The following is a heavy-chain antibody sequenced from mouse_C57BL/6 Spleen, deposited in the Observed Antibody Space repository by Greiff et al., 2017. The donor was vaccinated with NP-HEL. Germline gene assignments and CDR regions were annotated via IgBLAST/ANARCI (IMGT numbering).Heavy chain of an antibody. V-gene: IGHV7-3*01. CDR1: GFTFTDYY. CDR3: ARSSYGYSDV. J-gene: IGHJ1*03. Sequence: EVQLVESGGGLVQPGGSLSLSCAASGFTFTDYYMSWVRQPPGKALEWLGFIRNKANGYTTEYSASVKGRFTISRDNSQSILYLQMNALRAEDSATYYCARSSYGYSDVWGTGTTVTVSS. CDR2: IRNKANGYTT.